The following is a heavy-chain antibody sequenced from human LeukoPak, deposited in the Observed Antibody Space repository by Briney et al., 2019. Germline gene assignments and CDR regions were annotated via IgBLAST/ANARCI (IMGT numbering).Heavy chain of an antibody. CDR3: ARAPMVRGVRPHNWFDP. J-gene: IGHJ5*02. D-gene: IGHD3-10*01. V-gene: IGHV1-8*01. Sequence: GASVKVSCKASGYTFTSYDINWVRQATGQGLEWMGWMNPNSGNTGYAQKFQGRVTMTRNTSISTAYMELSSLRSEDTAVYYCARAPMVRGVRPHNWFDPWGQGTLVTVSS. CDR2: MNPNSGNT. CDR1: GYTFTSYD.